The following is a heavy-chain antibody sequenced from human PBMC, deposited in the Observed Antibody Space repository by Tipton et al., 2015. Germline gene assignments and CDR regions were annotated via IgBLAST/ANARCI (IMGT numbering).Heavy chain of an antibody. J-gene: IGHJ4*02. V-gene: IGHV4-38-2*01. CDR1: AYSIISDYY. Sequence: TLSLICVVSAYSIISDYYWGWIRQPPGKGLEWIGRTYHSGDSSYNPSLKSRVTISVDTSKNQFSLQLKSVTSADTAVYYCARGESGDFDSWGQGTLVTVSS. CDR3: ARGESGDFDS. CDR2: TYHSGDS. D-gene: IGHD4-17*01.